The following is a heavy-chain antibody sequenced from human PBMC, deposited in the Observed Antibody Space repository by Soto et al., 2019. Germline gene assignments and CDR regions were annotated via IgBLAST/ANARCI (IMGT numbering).Heavy chain of an antibody. CDR3: ARDRDSGSFLGLFDY. D-gene: IGHD1-26*01. CDR1: GYTFTNYG. Sequence: QVQLVQSGAEVTKPGASVKVSCKASGYTFTNYGISWVRQAPGQGLEWMRWISGYNGNTNYAQKLQGRVTLTTDTSTNTAYMEGRSLRSDDTAVYYCARDRDSGSFLGLFDYWGQGTLVTVSS. V-gene: IGHV1-18*04. J-gene: IGHJ4*02. CDR2: ISGYNGNT.